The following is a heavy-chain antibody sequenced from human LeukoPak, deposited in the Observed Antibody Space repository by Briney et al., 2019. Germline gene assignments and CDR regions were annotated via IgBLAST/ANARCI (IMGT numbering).Heavy chain of an antibody. D-gene: IGHD3-16*01. V-gene: IGHV3-23*01. CDR2: ISGSGDNT. CDR1: GFTFSTYA. J-gene: IGHJ4*02. CDR3: IRDLFDDYSLDY. Sequence: GGSLRLSCAVSGFTFSTYAMSWVRQAPGKGLEWVSVISGSGDNTYYADSVKGRFTISRDNARNSLYLQMNSLRAEDTAVYYCIRDLFDDYSLDYWGQGALVTVSS.